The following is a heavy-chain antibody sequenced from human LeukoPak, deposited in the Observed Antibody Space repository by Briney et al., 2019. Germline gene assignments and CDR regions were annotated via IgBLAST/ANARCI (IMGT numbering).Heavy chain of an antibody. Sequence: LSGGSLRLSCAASGFTFSNYGMHWVRQAPGKGLEWVAFIRHDGSNKYYADSVKGRFTISRDNSKNTLYLQMSSLRAEDTAVYYCAKDRVGATTVDYWGQGTLVTVSS. J-gene: IGHJ4*02. CDR1: GFTFSNYG. D-gene: IGHD1-26*01. CDR3: AKDRVGATTVDY. V-gene: IGHV3-30*02. CDR2: IRHDGSNK.